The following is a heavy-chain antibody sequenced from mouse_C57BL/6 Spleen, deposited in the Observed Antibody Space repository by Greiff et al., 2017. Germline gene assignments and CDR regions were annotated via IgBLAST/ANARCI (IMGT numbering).Heavy chain of an antibody. Sequence: EVQVVESGGGLVKPGGSLKLSCAASGFTFSDYGMHWVRQAPEKGLEWVAYISSGSSTIYYADTVKGRFTISRDNAKNTLFLQMTSLRSEDTAMYYCAREDYYGSSSYYFDYWGQGTTLTVSS. J-gene: IGHJ2*01. CDR3: AREDYYGSSSYYFDY. CDR2: ISSGSSTI. CDR1: GFTFSDYG. V-gene: IGHV5-17*01. D-gene: IGHD1-1*01.